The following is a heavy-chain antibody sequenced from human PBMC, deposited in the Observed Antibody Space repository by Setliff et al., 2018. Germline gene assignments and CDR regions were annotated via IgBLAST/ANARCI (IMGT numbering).Heavy chain of an antibody. J-gene: IGHJ6*02. CDR3: ARGGLWFGELLWKYYYYGMDV. V-gene: IGHV4-61*02. CDR2: IYTSGST. CDR1: GGSISSGSYY. Sequence: LSLTCTVSGGSISSGSYYWSWIRQHAGKGLEWIGRIYTSGSTNYNPSLKSRVTISVDTSKNQFSLKLSSVTAADTAVYYCARGGLWFGELLWKYYYYGMDVWGQGTTVTVSS. D-gene: IGHD3-10*01.